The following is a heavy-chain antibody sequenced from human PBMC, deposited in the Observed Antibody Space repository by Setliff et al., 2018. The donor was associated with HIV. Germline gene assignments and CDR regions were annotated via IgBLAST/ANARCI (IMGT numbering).Heavy chain of an antibody. CDR3: ARDRAESYYYYYYYMDV. V-gene: IGHV3-21*01. J-gene: IGHJ6*03. CDR1: GLTFSSYT. D-gene: IGHD3-10*01. Sequence: GGSLRLSCAASGLTFSSYTMNWIRQAPGKGLEWVSSISSSSSYIYYADSVKGRFTISRDNAKNSLYLQMNSLRAEDTAVYYCARDRAESYYYYYYYMDVWGKGTTVTVSS. CDR2: ISSSSSYI.